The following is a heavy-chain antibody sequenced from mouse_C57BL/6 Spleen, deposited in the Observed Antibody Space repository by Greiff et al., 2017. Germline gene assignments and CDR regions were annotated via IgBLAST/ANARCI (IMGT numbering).Heavy chain of an antibody. D-gene: IGHD2-1*01. CDR3: ARSGYYGNYVGWFAY. CDR1: GYAFSSYW. Sequence: VKLQESGAELVKPGASVKISCKASGYAFSSYWMNWVKQRPGKGLEWIGQIYPGDGDTNYNGKFKGKATLTADKSSSTAYMQLSSLTSEDSAVYFCARSGYYGNYVGWFAYWGQGTLVTVSA. CDR2: IYPGDGDT. J-gene: IGHJ3*01. V-gene: IGHV1-80*01.